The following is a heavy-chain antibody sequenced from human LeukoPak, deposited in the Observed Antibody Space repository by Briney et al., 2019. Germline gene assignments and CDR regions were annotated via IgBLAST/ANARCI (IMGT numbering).Heavy chain of an antibody. CDR1: GGSISSYY. Sequence: SETLSLTCTVSGGSISSYYWSWLRQPPGKGLEGIGYIYYSGSTNYNPSLKSRVTISVDTSKNQFSLKLSSVTAADTAVYYCARDGVRGYSGYENYWGQGTLVTVSS. J-gene: IGHJ4*02. CDR2: IYYSGST. V-gene: IGHV4-59*01. D-gene: IGHD5-12*01. CDR3: ARDGVRGYSGYENY.